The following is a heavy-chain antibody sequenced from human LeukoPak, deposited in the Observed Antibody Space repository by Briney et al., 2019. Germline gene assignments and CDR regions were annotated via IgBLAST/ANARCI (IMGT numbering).Heavy chain of an antibody. D-gene: IGHD3-22*01. J-gene: IGHJ4*02. CDR1: GFPFSSYW. CDR3: ARDVRFLYYYDSSALDY. Sequence: GGSLRLSCAASGFPFSSYWMAWVRQAPGKGLEWVASIKQDGGETFYVDSVKGRFTISRDNAKNSLYLQMNSLRAEDTAVYYCARDVRFLYYYDSSALDYWGQGTLVTVSS. CDR2: IKQDGGET. V-gene: IGHV3-7*01.